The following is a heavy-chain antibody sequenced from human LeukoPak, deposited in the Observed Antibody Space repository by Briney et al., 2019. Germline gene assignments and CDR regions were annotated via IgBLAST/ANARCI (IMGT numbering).Heavy chain of an antibody. J-gene: IGHJ3*02. Sequence: GGSLRLSCAVSGFTFSAYWMSWVSQTPRKGLEWVANMRHDGGEKYYVDSVKGRFTISRDKAKNSLYLQMNSLRAEDTAVYYCARVQNAFDIWGQGTMVTVSS. V-gene: IGHV3-7*05. CDR3: ARVQNAFDI. CDR1: GFTFSAYW. CDR2: MRHDGGEK.